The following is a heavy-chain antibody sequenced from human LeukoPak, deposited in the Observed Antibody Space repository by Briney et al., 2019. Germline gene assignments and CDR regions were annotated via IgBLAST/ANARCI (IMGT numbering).Heavy chain of an antibody. V-gene: IGHV1-24*01. CDR1: GYTLTELS. J-gene: IGHJ5*02. CDR2: FDPEDGET. CDR3: ATEGITMVREPHWFDP. Sequence: ASVKVSCKVSGYTLTELSMHWVRQAPGKGLEWRGGFDPEDGETIYAQKFQGRVTMTEDTSTDTAYMELSSLRSEDTAVYYCATEGITMVREPHWFDPWGQGTLVTVSS. D-gene: IGHD3-10*01.